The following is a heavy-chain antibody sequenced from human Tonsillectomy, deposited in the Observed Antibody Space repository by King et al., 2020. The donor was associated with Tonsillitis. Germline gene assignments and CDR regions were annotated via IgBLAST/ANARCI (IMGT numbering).Heavy chain of an antibody. CDR3: AREPTNSFDSSRYFCAAGDAFDI. Sequence: VQLVESGAEVKKPGSSVKVSCKASGGTFSSYAISWVRQAPGQGLEWMGGIIPIFGTSNYAQKFQGRVTITADESTSTAYLDLSSLRSEDTAVYYCAREPTNSFDSSRYFCAAGDAFDIWGPGTTVTVSS. CDR2: IIPIFGTS. J-gene: IGHJ3*02. CDR1: GGTFSSYA. V-gene: IGHV1-69*01. D-gene: IGHD3-22*01.